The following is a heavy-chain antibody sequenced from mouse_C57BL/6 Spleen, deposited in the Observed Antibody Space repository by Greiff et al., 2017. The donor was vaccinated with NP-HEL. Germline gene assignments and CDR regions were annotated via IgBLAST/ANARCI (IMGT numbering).Heavy chain of an antibody. CDR1: GYTFTSYW. CDR2: IDPNSGGT. D-gene: IGHD1-1*01. V-gene: IGHV1-72*01. CDR3: ARWDYYGSSYGCAY. J-gene: IGHJ3*01. Sequence: QVQLQQPGAELVKPGASVKLSCKASGYTFTSYWMHWVKQRPGRGLEWIGRIDPNSGGTKYNEKFKSKATLTVDKPSSTAYMQLSSLTSEDSAVYDCARWDYYGSSYGCAYWGQGTLVTVSA.